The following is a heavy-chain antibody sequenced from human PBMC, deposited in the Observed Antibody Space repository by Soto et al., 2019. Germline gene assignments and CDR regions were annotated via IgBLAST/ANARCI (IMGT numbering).Heavy chain of an antibody. CDR2: ISSSSNTI. Sequence: EVQLVESGGDLVQTGGSLRLSCAPSGFTLPGYSMNWVRQAPGQGLEWVSYISSSSNTIYYADSVKGRFTISRDNAKNLLYLQMNSLRVEDTAVYYCARSSTFFDYWGQGIPVTVSS. V-gene: IGHV3-48*01. J-gene: IGHJ4*02. CDR1: GFTLPGYS. D-gene: IGHD6-6*01. CDR3: ARSSTFFDY.